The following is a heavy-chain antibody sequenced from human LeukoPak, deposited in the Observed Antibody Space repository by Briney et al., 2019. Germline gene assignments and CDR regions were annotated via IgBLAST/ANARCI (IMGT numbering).Heavy chain of an antibody. CDR3: ARVWAIGDYFDY. CDR2: IIPIFGTA. CDR1: GGTFSSYA. D-gene: IGHD1-26*01. J-gene: IGHJ4*02. V-gene: IGHV1-69*13. Sequence: GASVKVSCKASGGTFSSYAISWVRQAPGQGLEWMGGIIPIFGTANYAQKFQGRVTITADESTSTAYMELSSLRSEDTAVYYCARVWAIGDYFDYWGQGTLVTVSS.